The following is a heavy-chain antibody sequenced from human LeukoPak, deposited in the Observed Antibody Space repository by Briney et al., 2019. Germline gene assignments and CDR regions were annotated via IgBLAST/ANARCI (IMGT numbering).Heavy chain of an antibody. CDR3: ARVGYDILTGYYRAFDY. CDR1: GFTFSSYS. CDR2: ISSSSSTI. V-gene: IGHV3-48*04. D-gene: IGHD3-9*01. J-gene: IGHJ4*02. Sequence: GGSLRLSCAASGFTFSSYSMNWVRQAPGKGLEWVSYISSSSSTIYYADSVKGRFTISRDNAKNSLYLQMNSLRAEDTALYYCARVGYDILTGYYRAFDYWGQGTLVTVSS.